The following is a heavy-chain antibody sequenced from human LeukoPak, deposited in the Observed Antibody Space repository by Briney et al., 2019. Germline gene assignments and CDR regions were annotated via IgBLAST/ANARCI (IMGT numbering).Heavy chain of an antibody. CDR2: INPGGGST. J-gene: IGHJ4*02. CDR1: GYTFTGYW. Sequence: GASVKVSCKAFGYTFTGYWMHWVRQAPGQGLEWMGIINPGGGSTTYAEKFQGRVTMTWDTSTSTVYMELSSLKSADTAIYYCAKDRGYNGSGRGFDYWGQGTLITVSS. D-gene: IGHD3-10*01. CDR3: AKDRGYNGSGRGFDY. V-gene: IGHV1-46*01.